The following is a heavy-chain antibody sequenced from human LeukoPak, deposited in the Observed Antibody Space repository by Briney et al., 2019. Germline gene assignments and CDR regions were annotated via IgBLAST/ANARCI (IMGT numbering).Heavy chain of an antibody. J-gene: IGHJ4*02. CDR3: VRDRNYYEALQRSY. CDR1: GFTFSRYS. V-gene: IGHV3-30*04. CDR2: ISNDGSNK. Sequence: PGGSLRLSCAVSGFTFSRYSMHWVRQAPGKGLEWVAVISNDGSNKDYADSVKGRFTISRDNSKNTLYLQMNSQRVEDTALYFCVRDRNYYEALQRSYWGQGTLVTVSS. D-gene: IGHD3-3*01.